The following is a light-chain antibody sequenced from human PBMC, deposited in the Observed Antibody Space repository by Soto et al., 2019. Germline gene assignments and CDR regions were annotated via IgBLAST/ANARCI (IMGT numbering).Light chain of an antibody. CDR3: QQYGSSPRT. V-gene: IGKV3-20*01. Sequence: EILLTQSPGTLSLSPGERATLSCRAGQSVSSSFLAWYQQKPGQAPRLLIYGASSRATGIPDRFSGSGSGTDFTLTISRLEPEDFAVYYCQQYGSSPRTFGQGTKVDIK. CDR1: QSVSSSF. J-gene: IGKJ1*01. CDR2: GAS.